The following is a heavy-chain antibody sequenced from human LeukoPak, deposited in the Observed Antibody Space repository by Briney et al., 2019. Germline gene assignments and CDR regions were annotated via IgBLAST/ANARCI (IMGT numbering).Heavy chain of an antibody. D-gene: IGHD3-10*01. Sequence: PSETLSLTCTVSGGSISEYYWSWIRQSPGKGLEWIGYIYESGGTNYNPSLRSRVTISLDTSKTQVSPKVTSLTAADTAVYYCARDRAAFYYASGLAYWGQGIPVTVSS. J-gene: IGHJ4*02. V-gene: IGHV4-59*01. CDR3: ARDRAAFYYASGLAY. CDR2: IYESGGT. CDR1: GGSISEYY.